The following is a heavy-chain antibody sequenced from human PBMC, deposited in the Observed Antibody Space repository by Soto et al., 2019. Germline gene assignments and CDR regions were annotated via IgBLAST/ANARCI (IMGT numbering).Heavy chain of an antibody. CDR1: GFTFSSYD. CDR2: IGTAGDP. V-gene: IGHV3-13*05. Sequence: GGSLRLSCAASGFTFSSYDMHWVRQATGKGLEWVSAIGTAGDPYYPGSVKGRFTISRENAKNSLYLQMNSLRAGDTAVYYCARAGGGIGEEYFDYWGQGTLVTVSS. J-gene: IGHJ4*02. CDR3: ARAGGGIGEEYFDY. D-gene: IGHD6-13*01.